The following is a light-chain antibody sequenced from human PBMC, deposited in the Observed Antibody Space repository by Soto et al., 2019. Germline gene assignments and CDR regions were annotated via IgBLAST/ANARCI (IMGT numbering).Light chain of an antibody. V-gene: IGKV1-5*01. J-gene: IGKJ1*01. CDR1: QSISSW. CDR2: DAS. Sequence: DIQMTQSPSTLSASVGDRVTITCRASQSISSWSAWYQQKPGKAPKLLIYDASSLESGVPSRFSGSGSGTEFTLTISSLQPDDFATYYCQQYNSYSGFGQGTKVEIK. CDR3: QQYNSYSG.